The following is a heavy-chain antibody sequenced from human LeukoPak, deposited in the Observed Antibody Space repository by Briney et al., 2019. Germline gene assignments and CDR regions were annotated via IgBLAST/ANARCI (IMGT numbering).Heavy chain of an antibody. CDR3: AKRTSGSSWYSSDS. V-gene: IGHV3-23*01. CDR2: MSGDATST. Sequence: GSLRLSCAASGFTFSSFAMNWVRQAPGKGLEWVSTMSGDATSTYYADSVKGRFTISRDNSKTTLFLQMNSLRAEDTAVYYCAKRTSGSSWYSSDSWGQGTLVTVSS. J-gene: IGHJ4*02. CDR1: GFTFSSFA. D-gene: IGHD6-13*01.